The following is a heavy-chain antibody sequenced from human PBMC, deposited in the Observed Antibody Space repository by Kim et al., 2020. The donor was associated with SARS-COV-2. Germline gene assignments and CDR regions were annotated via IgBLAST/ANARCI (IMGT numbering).Heavy chain of an antibody. CDR3: ARDSGRIVDY. Sequence: SSGYANSVKGRFTIAKENAMNTVYLQMSSLRADDTAVYYCARDSGRIVDYWGQGTLGHRLL. CDR2: SS. J-gene: IGHJ4*02. V-gene: IGHV3-74*01. D-gene: IGHD3-10*01.